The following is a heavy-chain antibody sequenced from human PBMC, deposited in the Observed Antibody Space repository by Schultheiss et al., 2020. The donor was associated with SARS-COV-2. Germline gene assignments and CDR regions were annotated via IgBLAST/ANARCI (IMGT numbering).Heavy chain of an antibody. V-gene: IGHV5-51*01. J-gene: IGHJ4*02. CDR3: ARPGSYGYFFFDY. Sequence: KVSCKGSGYSFTSYWISWVRQMPGKGLEWMGIIYPGDSDTRYSLSFQGQVTISADKSISTAYLQWSSLKAADTAMYYCARPGSYGYFFFDYWGQGTLVTVSS. D-gene: IGHD5-18*01. CDR2: IYPGDSDT. CDR1: GYSFTSYW.